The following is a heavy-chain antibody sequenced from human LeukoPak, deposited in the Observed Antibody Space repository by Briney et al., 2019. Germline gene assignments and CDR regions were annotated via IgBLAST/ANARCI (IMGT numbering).Heavy chain of an antibody. CDR2: INSDGSST. D-gene: IGHD3-10*01. J-gene: IGHJ6*02. V-gene: IGHV3-74*01. Sequence: PGGSLRLSCAASGFTFSSYWMHWVRQAPGKGLVRVSRINSDGSSTSYADSVKGRFTISRDNAKNTLYLQMNSLRAEDTAVYYCAREWLGNSGEGFYYYYGMDVWGQGTTVTVSS. CDR3: AREWLGNSGEGFYYYYGMDV. CDR1: GFTFSSYW.